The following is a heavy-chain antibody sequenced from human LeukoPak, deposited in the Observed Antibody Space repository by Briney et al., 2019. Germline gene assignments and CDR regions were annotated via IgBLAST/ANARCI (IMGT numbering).Heavy chain of an antibody. V-gene: IGHV5-51*01. D-gene: IGHD1/OR15-1a*01. CDR2: VYPGDSDT. CDR3: ARRITGAMDAFDI. J-gene: IGHJ3*02. CDR1: GYRFTSYW. Sequence: GESLKISFKGSGYRFTSYWIGWVRPMPGKGLEWMGIVYPGDSDTRYSPSFQGQVTISADKSISTAYLQWSSLKASDTAMYYCARRITGAMDAFDIWGQGTMVTVSS.